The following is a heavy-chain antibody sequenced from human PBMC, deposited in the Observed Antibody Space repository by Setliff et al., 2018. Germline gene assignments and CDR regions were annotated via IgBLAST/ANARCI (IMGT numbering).Heavy chain of an antibody. CDR2: IMDGRDT. Sequence: PSETLSLTCAIYGEPSSGYYWSWIRQSPGKTLEWIGEIMDGRDTVYNPSLNSRVTISFDTSRNQFSLELSSVTAADTAVYYCARGVVAVPSGYYYYMDVWGKGTTVTVSS. J-gene: IGHJ6*03. CDR1: GEPSSGYY. D-gene: IGHD2-15*01. V-gene: IGHV4-34*01. CDR3: ARGVVAVPSGYYYYMDV.